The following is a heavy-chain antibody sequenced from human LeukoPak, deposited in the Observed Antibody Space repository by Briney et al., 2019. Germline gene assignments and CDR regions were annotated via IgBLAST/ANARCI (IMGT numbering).Heavy chain of an antibody. CDR3: ARALRWLQFYFDY. CDR1: GFTFSSYE. D-gene: IGHD5-24*01. J-gene: IGHJ4*02. CDR2: ISSSGSTI. Sequence: PGGSLRLSCAASGFTFSSYEVNWVRQAPGKGLEWVSYISSSGSTIYYADSVKGRFTISRDNAKNSLYLQMNSLRAEDTAVYYCARALRWLQFYFDYWGQGTLVTVSS. V-gene: IGHV3-48*03.